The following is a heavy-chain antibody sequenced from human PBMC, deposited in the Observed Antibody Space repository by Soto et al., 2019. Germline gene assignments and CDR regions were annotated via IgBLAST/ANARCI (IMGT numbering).Heavy chain of an antibody. Sequence: SKTLSLTCTVSGGSISSYYWSWIRQPPGKGLEWIGCIYYSGSTNYNPSLKSRVTISVDTSKNQFSLNLRSVTAADTAVYYCARGRWLQLIYFDYWGQGTLVTGSS. CDR2: IYYSGST. V-gene: IGHV4-59*01. CDR1: GGSISSYY. J-gene: IGHJ4*02. D-gene: IGHD5-12*01. CDR3: ARGRWLQLIYFDY.